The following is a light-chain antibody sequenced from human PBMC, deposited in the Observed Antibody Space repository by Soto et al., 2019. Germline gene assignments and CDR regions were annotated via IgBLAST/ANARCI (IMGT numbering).Light chain of an antibody. CDR1: QSVLYSSNNKNY. V-gene: IGKV4-1*01. J-gene: IGKJ4*01. CDR3: QGHYSTPIT. Sequence: DLVMTQSQDSLAVSLGERATINCKSSQSVLYSSNNKNYLAWYQPKPGQTPKLVIYWASTRESGVPDRFSGSRSGTDFTLNLSSLQAEDVAYDYYQGHYSTPITTGGGNKVEIK. CDR2: WAS.